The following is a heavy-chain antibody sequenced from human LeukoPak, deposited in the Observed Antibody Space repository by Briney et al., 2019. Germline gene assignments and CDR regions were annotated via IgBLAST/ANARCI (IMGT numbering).Heavy chain of an antibody. Sequence: PSETLSLTCAVYGGSFSGYYWSWIRQPPGKGLEWIGEINHSGSTNYNPSLKSRVTISVDTSKNQFSLKLSSVTAADTAVYYCARSLGSSGIIGYWGQGTPVTVSS. D-gene: IGHD1-26*01. J-gene: IGHJ4*02. CDR1: GGSFSGYY. V-gene: IGHV4-34*01. CDR2: INHSGST. CDR3: ARSLGSSGIIGY.